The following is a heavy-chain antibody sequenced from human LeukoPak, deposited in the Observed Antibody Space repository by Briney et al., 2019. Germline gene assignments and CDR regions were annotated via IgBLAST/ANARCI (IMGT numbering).Heavy chain of an antibody. Sequence: ASVKVSCKVSGYTLTELSMHWVRQAPGKGLEWMGGFDPEDGETIYAQKFQGRVTMTEDTSTDTAYMELSSLRSEDTAVYYCATDHLKMQQLVRVSYYGMDVWGQGTTVTVSS. D-gene: IGHD6-13*01. CDR1: GYTLTELS. CDR2: FDPEDGET. V-gene: IGHV1-24*01. J-gene: IGHJ6*02. CDR3: ATDHLKMQQLVRVSYYGMDV.